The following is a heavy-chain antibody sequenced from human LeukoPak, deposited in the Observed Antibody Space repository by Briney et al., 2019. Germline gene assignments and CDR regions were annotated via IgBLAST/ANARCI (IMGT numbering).Heavy chain of an antibody. D-gene: IGHD3-10*01. Sequence: SETLSLTCTVSGGSISSYFWTWLRQPPGKGLEWVGYIYYGGITNYNPSLKSRVTISVDTSKNQFSLKLSSVTAADTAVYYCAREYYDSGTIDQWGQGTLVTVSS. V-gene: IGHV4-59*01. J-gene: IGHJ4*02. CDR3: AREYYDSGTIDQ. CDR1: GGSISSYF. CDR2: IYYGGIT.